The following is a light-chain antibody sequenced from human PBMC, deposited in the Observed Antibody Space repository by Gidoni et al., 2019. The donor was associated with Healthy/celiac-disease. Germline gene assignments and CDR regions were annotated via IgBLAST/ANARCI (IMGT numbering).Light chain of an antibody. CDR3: QQSYSTPYT. Sequence: QLTQSPSPLSASHGDRVTITCLPSQTIRSYLDWYQQKPGQAPKLLIYAASSLQSGVPSRFSGSGSGTDFTLTISRLQPEDFATYYCQQSYSTPYTFGQGTRLEIK. J-gene: IGKJ5*01. CDR2: AAS. CDR1: QTIRSY. V-gene: IGKV1-39*01.